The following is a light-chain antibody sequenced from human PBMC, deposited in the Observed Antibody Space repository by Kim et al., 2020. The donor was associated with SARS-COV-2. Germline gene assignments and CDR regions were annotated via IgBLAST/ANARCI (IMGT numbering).Light chain of an antibody. J-gene: IGKJ4*01. CDR1: RTVLYNKNY. Sequence: DIVMTQSPDSLAVSLGERATINCKSSRTVLYNKNYLAGYQQKPGQPPKLLIYWASTRESGVPDRFSGSGSGTDFTLTINSLRAEDVAVYYCQQYYMTPLTFGGGTKVDIK. CDR3: QQYYMTPLT. CDR2: WAS. V-gene: IGKV4-1*01.